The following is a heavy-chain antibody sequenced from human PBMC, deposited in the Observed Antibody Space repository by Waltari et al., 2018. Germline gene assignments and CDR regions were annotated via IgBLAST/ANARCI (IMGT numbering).Heavy chain of an antibody. J-gene: IGHJ4*02. CDR1: GFTFDDYA. Sequence: EVQLVESGGGLVQPGRSLRLSCAASGFTFDDYALHWVRQAPGKGLEWVSGISWNSGSIGYADSVKRRFTLSRDNAKNSLYLQMNRLRAEDTALYYCAKGAYGDYLDYWGQGTLVTVSS. V-gene: IGHV3-9*01. CDR3: AKGAYGDYLDY. CDR2: ISWNSGSI. D-gene: IGHD4-17*01.